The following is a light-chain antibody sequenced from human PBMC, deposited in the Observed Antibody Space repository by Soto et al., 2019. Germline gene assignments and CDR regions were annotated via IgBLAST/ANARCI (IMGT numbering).Light chain of an antibody. Sequence: DVQMTQSPSTLSGSVGDKVTITCRASQRVDRWLAWYQQKPGQAPKLLISDASTLESGVPSRFSGSGSVTEFTLTITSLQPDDFATYYCQQYKDYTYTFGQGTK. V-gene: IGKV1-5*01. CDR1: QRVDRW. CDR3: QQYKDYTYT. J-gene: IGKJ2*01. CDR2: DAS.